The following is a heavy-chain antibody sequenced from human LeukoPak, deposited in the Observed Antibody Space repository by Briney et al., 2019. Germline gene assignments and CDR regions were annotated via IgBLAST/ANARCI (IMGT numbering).Heavy chain of an antibody. CDR3: ARRQALSMVRGKPYYYYGMDV. J-gene: IGHJ6*02. V-gene: IGHV3-30-3*01. CDR2: ISYDGSNK. CDR1: GFPFSSYA. Sequence: GRPLRLSCAASGFPFSSYAMHWVRQAPGKGLEGVAVISYDGSNKYYADSVKGRFTISRDNSKNTLYLQMNSLRAEDTAVYYCARRQALSMVRGKPYYYYGMDVWGQGTTVTVSS. D-gene: IGHD3-10*01.